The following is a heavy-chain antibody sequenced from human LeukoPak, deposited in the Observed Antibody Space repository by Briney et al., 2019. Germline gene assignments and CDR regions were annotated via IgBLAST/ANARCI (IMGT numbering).Heavy chain of an antibody. J-gene: IGHJ4*02. V-gene: IGHV4-59*01. CDR1: GGSISSYY. D-gene: IGHD4-17*01. Sequence: SETLSLTCTVSGGSISSYYWSWIRQPPGKGLKWIGYIYYSGSTNYNPSLKSRVTISVDTSKNQFSLKLSSVTAADTAVYYCARAYGDYVNYWGQGTLVTVSS. CDR3: ARAYGDYVNY. CDR2: IYYSGST.